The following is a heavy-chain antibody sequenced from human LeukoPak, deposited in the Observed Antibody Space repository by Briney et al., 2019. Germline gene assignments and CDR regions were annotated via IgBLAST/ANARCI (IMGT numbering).Heavy chain of an antibody. D-gene: IGHD4-17*01. V-gene: IGHV4-34*01. J-gene: IGHJ6*02. Sequence: PSETLSLTCAVYGGSFSGYYWSWIRQPPGKGLEWIGEINHSGSTNYNPSLKSRVTISVDTSKNQFSLKLSSVAAADTAVYYCARGALPDDYGDYYYYYGMDVWGQGTTVTVSS. CDR3: ARGALPDDYGDYYYYYGMDV. CDR1: GGSFSGYY. CDR2: INHSGST.